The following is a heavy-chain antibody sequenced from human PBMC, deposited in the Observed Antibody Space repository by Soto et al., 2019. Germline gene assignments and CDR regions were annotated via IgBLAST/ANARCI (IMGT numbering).Heavy chain of an antibody. D-gene: IGHD6-13*01. Sequence: PGGSLRLSCAASGFTFSSYAMSWVRQAPGKGLEWVSAISGSGGSTYYADSVKGRFTISRDNSKNTPYLQMNSLRAEDTAVYYYAKSTTQQLDQGAFDIWGQGTMVTVSS. CDR2: ISGSGGST. V-gene: IGHV3-23*01. CDR1: GFTFSSYA. J-gene: IGHJ3*02. CDR3: AKSTTQQLDQGAFDI.